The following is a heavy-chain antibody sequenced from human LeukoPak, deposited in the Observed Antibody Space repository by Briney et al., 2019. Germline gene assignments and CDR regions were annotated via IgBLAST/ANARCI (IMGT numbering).Heavy chain of an antibody. CDR2: INHSGST. V-gene: IGHV4-34*01. D-gene: IGHD6-13*01. CDR3: ASERSSSWTEYFQH. CDR1: GGSFSGYY. Sequence: SETLSLTCAVYGGSFSGYYWSWIRQPPGKGLEWIGEINHSGSTNYNPSLKSRVTISVDTSKNQFSLKLSSVTAADTAVYYCASERSSSWTEYFQHWGQGTLVTVSS. J-gene: IGHJ1*01.